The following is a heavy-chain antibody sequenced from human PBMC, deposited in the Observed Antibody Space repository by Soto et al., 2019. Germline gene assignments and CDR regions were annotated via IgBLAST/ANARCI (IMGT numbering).Heavy chain of an antibody. CDR1: GGSISSSNW. D-gene: IGHD5-12*01. CDR2: IYHSGST. Sequence: QVQLQESGPGLVKPSGTLSLTCAVSGGSISSSNWWSWVRQPPGKGLEWIGEIYHSGSTNYNPSLETSVTISVDKSKTQFSLQLSSVTATDTAVYYGARAGTGGYSGDVVARTYWVDPWGQGTLVTVPS. V-gene: IGHV4-4*02. CDR3: ARAGTGGYSGDVVARTYWVDP. J-gene: IGHJ5*02.